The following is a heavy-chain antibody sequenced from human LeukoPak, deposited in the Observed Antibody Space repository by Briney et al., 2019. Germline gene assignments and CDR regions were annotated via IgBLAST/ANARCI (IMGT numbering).Heavy chain of an antibody. Sequence: SVKVSCKASGGTFSSYAISWVRQAPGQGLEWMGGIIPIFGTANYAQKFQGRVTITADESTSTAYMELSSLRSEDTAVYYCARSPNRYDFWSGYSPPHAFDIWGQGTMVTVSS. J-gene: IGHJ3*02. CDR2: IIPIFGTA. CDR1: GGTFSSYA. D-gene: IGHD3-3*01. V-gene: IGHV1-69*13. CDR3: ARSPNRYDFWSGYSPPHAFDI.